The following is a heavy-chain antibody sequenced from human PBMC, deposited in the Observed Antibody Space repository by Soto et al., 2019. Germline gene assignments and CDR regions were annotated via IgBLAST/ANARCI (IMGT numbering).Heavy chain of an antibody. Sequence: ASVKVSCKASGYTFTGYYMHWVRQAPGQGLEWMGWINPNSGGTNYAQKFQGWVTMTRDTSISTAYMELSRLRSDDTAVYYCAREGTSSSSAFDIWGQGTMVTVSS. CDR2: INPNSGGT. CDR3: AREGTSSSSAFDI. CDR1: GYTFTGYY. D-gene: IGHD6-6*01. J-gene: IGHJ3*02. V-gene: IGHV1-2*04.